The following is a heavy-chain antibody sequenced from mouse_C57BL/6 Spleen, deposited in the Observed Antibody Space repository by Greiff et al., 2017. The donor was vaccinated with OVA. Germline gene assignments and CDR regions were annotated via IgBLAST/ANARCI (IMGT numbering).Heavy chain of an antibody. CDR3: ARKSYGSSYRDYYAMDY. CDR2: IWSGGST. V-gene: IGHV2-2*01. D-gene: IGHD1-1*01. CDR1: GFSLTSYG. J-gene: IGHJ4*01. Sequence: VQLQESGPGLVQPSQRLSITCTVSGFSLTSYGVHWVRQSPGKGLEWLGVIWSGGSTDYNAAFIYRLSISKDNSKSQVFFKMNSLQAYHTAIYYCARKSYGSSYRDYYAMDYWGQGTSVTVSS.